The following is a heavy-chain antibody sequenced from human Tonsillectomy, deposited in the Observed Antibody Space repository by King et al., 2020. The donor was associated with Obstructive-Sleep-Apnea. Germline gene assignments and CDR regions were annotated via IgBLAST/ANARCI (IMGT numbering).Heavy chain of an antibody. D-gene: IGHD6-19*01. J-gene: IGHJ4*02. Sequence: VQLQQWGAGLLKPSETLSLTCAVYGGSFCGYYWSWIRQPPGKGREWIGEINHSGITNYNPSLKRRVTIAVDTSKNQFSLKLSSVTAADTAVYYCARLRGSGWYSDYWGQGTLVTVSS. CDR3: ARLRGSGWYSDY. CDR1: GGSFCGYY. CDR2: INHSGIT. V-gene: IGHV4-34*01.